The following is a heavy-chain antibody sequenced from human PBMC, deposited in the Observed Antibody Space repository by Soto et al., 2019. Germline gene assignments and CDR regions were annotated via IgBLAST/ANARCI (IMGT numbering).Heavy chain of an antibody. CDR1: GGSISSSSYF. CDR2: MYYSGST. V-gene: IGHV4-39*01. D-gene: IGHD2-15*01. J-gene: IGHJ4*02. Sequence: PSETLSLTCSVSGGSISSSSYFWGWIRQPPGKGLEWIGSMYYSGSTNYNPSLKSRVTISVDTSKNQFSLKLSSVTAADTAVYYCARRYGGTFDYWGQGTLVTVSS. CDR3: ARRYGGTFDY.